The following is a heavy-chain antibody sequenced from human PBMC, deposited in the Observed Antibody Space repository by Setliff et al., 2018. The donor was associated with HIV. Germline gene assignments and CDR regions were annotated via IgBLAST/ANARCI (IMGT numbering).Heavy chain of an antibody. V-gene: IGHV1-69*13. CDR1: GGTFSSYA. J-gene: IGHJ3*02. CDR3: AGYCTGGGTCGALEI. Sequence: ASVKVSCKASGGTFSSYALSWVRQAPGQGLEWMGGITPIFGTPNYAQKFQVRVTMTADESTSTAYMELSSLRTEDTAVYYCAGYCTGGGTCGALEIWGQGTTVTVSS. CDR2: ITPIFGTP. D-gene: IGHD2-8*02.